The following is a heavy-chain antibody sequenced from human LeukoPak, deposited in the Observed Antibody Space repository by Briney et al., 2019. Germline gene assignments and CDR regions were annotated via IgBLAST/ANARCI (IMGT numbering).Heavy chain of an antibody. CDR3: ARANRAALQYLFSGGLGLYYFDY. J-gene: IGHJ4*02. CDR2: MNPNSGDT. CDR1: GYTFTTYH. D-gene: IGHD3-10*02. V-gene: IGHV1-8*01. Sequence: GASVKVSCKASGYTFTTYHINWVRQAAGQGLEWMGWMNPNSGDTVYAQNFQGRVTMTRNTSISTAYTELSSLSSEDPAVYYCARANRAALQYLFSGGLGLYYFDYWGQGTLITVSS.